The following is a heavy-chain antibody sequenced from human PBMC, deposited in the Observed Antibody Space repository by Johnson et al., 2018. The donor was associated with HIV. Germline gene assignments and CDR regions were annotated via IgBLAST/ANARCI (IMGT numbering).Heavy chain of an antibody. Sequence: QVQLVESGGGVVQPGRSLRLSCAASGFTFNSYAMHWVRQAPGKGLEWVAIISYDGSNKYYADSVKGRFTISRDNSKNTLYLQMNSLRAEDTAVYYCAYKDTTYYYADFNIWGQGTVVTVSS. CDR3: AYKDTTYYYADFNI. V-gene: IGHV3-30*04. J-gene: IGHJ3*02. D-gene: IGHD3-22*01. CDR2: ISYDGSNK. CDR1: GFTFNSYA.